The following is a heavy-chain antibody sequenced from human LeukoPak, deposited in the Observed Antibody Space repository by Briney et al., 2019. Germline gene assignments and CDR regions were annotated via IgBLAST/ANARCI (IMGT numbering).Heavy chain of an antibody. CDR3: AREWEMGAFDV. CDR2: ISYDGNNE. Sequence: GGSLRLSCEASALTFSTYAMHWVRQAPGKGLAWVAVISYDGNNEYYADSVKGRFTISRDNSRDTLDLQMNSLRPEDTAVYYCAREWEMGAFDVWGQGTMVTVSS. V-gene: IGHV3-30-3*01. J-gene: IGHJ3*01. CDR1: ALTFSTYA. D-gene: IGHD1-26*01.